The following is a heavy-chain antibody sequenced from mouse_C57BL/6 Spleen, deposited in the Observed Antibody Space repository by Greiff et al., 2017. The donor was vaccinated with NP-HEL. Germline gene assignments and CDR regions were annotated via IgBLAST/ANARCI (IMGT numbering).Heavy chain of an antibody. J-gene: IGHJ2*01. Sequence: VQLQQSGAELVKPGASVKLSCTASGFNIKDYYMHWVKQRTEQGLEWIGRIDPEDGETKYAPKFQGKATITADTSSNTAYLQLSSLTSEDTAVYYCARGDGYYVEYYFDYWGQGTTLTVSS. CDR3: ARGDGYYVEYYFDY. CDR1: GFNIKDYY. D-gene: IGHD2-3*01. CDR2: IDPEDGET. V-gene: IGHV14-2*01.